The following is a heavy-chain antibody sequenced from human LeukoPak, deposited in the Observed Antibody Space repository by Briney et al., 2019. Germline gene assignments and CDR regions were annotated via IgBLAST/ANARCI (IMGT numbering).Heavy chain of an antibody. V-gene: IGHV3-15*01. CDR2: IKSKTDGGTK. CDR1: GFTFSNAW. J-gene: IGHJ6*03. CDR3: TILPAARYYYMDV. Sequence: GGSLRLSCAASGFTFSNAWMSWVRQAPGKGREWVGRIKSKTDGGTKDYAAPGKGRFTISRDDSINTLYLQMNSLKTDYTAVYYCTILPAARYYYMDVWGKGTTVTVSS. D-gene: IGHD2-2*01.